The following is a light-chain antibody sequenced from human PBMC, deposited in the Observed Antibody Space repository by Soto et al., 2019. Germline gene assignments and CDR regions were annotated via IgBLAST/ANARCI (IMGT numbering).Light chain of an antibody. CDR2: GTS. Sequence: EIVMTQSPATLSVSPGERATLSCRASQSVYSNLTWYQQKPGQAPRLLIYGTSTRATGIPAWFSGSGSGTEFSLNISRLQSEDFAVYYCQQYNNWPLTFGGGTKVEIK. J-gene: IGKJ4*02. CDR3: QQYNNWPLT. V-gene: IGKV3-15*01. CDR1: QSVYSN.